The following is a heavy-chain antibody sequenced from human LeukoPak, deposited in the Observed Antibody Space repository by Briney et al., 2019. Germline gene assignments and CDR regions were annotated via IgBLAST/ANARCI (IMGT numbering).Heavy chain of an antibody. CDR2: INPSGGST. CDR1: GYTFTSYY. J-gene: IGHJ5*02. D-gene: IGHD3-3*01. CDR3: ARGPVLRFLEWSLTLWFDP. V-gene: IGHV1-46*01. Sequence: ASVKVSCKASGYTFTSYYMHWVRQAPGQGLEWMGLINPSGGSTSYAQKFQGRVTMTRDTSTSTVYMELSSLRSEDTAVYYCARGPVLRFLEWSLTLWFDPWGQGTLVTVSS.